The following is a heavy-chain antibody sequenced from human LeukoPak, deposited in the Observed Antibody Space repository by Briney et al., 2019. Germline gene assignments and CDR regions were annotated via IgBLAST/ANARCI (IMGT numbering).Heavy chain of an antibody. CDR2: IYHSGST. D-gene: IGHD5-18*01. CDR3: ARRGYSYGGIAY. J-gene: IGHJ4*02. V-gene: IGHV4-30-2*01. Sequence: SETLSLTCAVSGGSISSGGYSWSWIRQPPGKGLEWIGYIYHSGSTYYNPSLKSRVTISVDTSKNQFSLKLSSVTAADTAVYYCARRGYSYGGIAYWGQGTLVTVPS. CDR1: GGSISSGGYS.